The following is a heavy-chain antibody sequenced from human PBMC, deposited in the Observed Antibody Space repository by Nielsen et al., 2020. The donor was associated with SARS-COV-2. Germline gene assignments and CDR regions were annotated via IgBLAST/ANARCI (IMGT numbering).Heavy chain of an antibody. CDR3: ARGLLWFGELN. CDR1: GYTFTSYD. Sequence: ASVKVSCKASGYTFTSYDINWVRQATGQGLEWMGWMNPNSGNTGYAQKFQGRVTMTRDTSISTAYMELSRLRSDDTAVYYCARGLLWFGELNWGQGTLVTVSS. CDR2: MNPNSGNT. J-gene: IGHJ4*02. D-gene: IGHD3-10*01. V-gene: IGHV1-8*01.